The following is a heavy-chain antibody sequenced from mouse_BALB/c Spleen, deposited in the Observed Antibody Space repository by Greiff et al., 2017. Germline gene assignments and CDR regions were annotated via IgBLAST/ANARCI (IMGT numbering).Heavy chain of an antibody. CDR3: ARRTPFAY. J-gene: IGHJ3*01. Sequence: EVKLVESGAELVKPGASVKLSCTASGFNIKDTYMHWVKQRPEQGLEWIGRIDPANGNTKYDPKFQGKATITADTSSNTAYLQLSSLTSEDTAVYYCARRTPFAYWGQGTLVTVSA. V-gene: IGHV14-3*02. CDR1: GFNIKDTY. CDR2: IDPANGNT.